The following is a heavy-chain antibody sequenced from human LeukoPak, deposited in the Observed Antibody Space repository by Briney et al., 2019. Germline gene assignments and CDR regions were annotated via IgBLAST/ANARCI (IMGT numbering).Heavy chain of an antibody. J-gene: IGHJ4*02. CDR1: GFTFSSYG. CDR3: AKGLAYSAYEHPHDY. Sequence: PGRSLRLSCAASGFTFSSYGMHWVRQAPGKGLEWVAFIRYDGSNKYYADSVKGRFTISRDNSKNTLYLQMNSLRAEDTSVYYCAKGLAYSAYEHPHDYWGQGTLVTVSS. CDR2: IRYDGSNK. D-gene: IGHD5-12*01. V-gene: IGHV3-30*02.